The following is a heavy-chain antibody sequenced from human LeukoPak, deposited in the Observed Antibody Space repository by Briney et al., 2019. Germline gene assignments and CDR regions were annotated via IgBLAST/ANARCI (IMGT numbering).Heavy chain of an antibody. CDR1: GFTFSSYA. D-gene: IGHD5-12*01. CDR2: ISGSGGST. J-gene: IGHJ4*02. Sequence: GGSLRLSCAASGFTFSSYAMSWVRQAPGKGLEWVSAISGSGGSTYYVDSVKGRFTISRDNSKNTLYLQMNSLRAEDTAVYYCAKAWSGYDYYFDYWGQGTLVTVSS. V-gene: IGHV3-23*01. CDR3: AKAWSGYDYYFDY.